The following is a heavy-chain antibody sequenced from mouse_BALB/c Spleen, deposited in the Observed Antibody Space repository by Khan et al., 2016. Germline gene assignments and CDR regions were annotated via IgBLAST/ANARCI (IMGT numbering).Heavy chain of an antibody. CDR1: GYTFTSYV. J-gene: IGHJ3*01. CDR3: AREGFAY. CDR2: INPYNDGT. Sequence: VQLQQSGPELVKPGASVKMSCKASGYTFTSYVMLWVKQKPGQGLEWIGYINPYNDGTKYTEKFKGKANLTSDKSSSTAYMEISILASEDYAVYYCAREGFAYWCQGTLVTVSA. V-gene: IGHV1S136*01.